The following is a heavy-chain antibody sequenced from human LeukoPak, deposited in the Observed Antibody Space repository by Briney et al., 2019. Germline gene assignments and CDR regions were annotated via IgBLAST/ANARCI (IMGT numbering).Heavy chain of an antibody. CDR3: ARVIDGYNFIDY. CDR1: GFAFSTYG. CDR2: IWHDGSNQ. V-gene: IGHV3-33*01. D-gene: IGHD5-24*01. J-gene: IGHJ4*02. Sequence: PGRSLRLPCAASGFAFSTYGMYWVRQAPGKGLEWVTVIWHDGSNQYYADSVKGRFTVSRDNSKNTLYLQMDSLRAEDTAVYYCARVIDGYNFIDYWGQGTLVTVSS.